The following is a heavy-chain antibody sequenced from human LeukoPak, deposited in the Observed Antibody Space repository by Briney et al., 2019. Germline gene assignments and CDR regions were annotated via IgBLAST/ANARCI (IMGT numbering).Heavy chain of an antibody. D-gene: IGHD6-13*01. V-gene: IGHV4-39*01. CDR1: GGSISSSYY. J-gene: IGHJ4*02. CDR2: NYYSGST. CDR3: ATLQEGQQLPIDY. Sequence: SETLSLTCTVSGGSISSSYYWGWIRQPPGKGLAWIGSNYYSGSTYYNPSLKSRVTISVDTSKNQFSLKLSSVTAADTAVYYCATLQEGQQLPIDYWGRGTLVTVSS.